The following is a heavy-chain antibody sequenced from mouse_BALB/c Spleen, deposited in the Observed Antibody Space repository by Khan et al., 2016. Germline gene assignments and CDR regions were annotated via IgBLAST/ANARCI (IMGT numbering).Heavy chain of an antibody. V-gene: IGHV5-17*02. Sequence: EVELVESGGGLVQPGGSRKLSCAASGFTFSNFGMHWIRQAPEKGLEWVAYISSGSGTMYYADTVKGRFTISRDNPKNTLFLQMTLLRPEDTAIYYCASLCNVDVPFDYWGLGTTLTVSS. CDR1: GFTFSNFG. CDR3: ASLCNVDVPFDY. CDR2: ISSGSGTM. J-gene: IGHJ2*01.